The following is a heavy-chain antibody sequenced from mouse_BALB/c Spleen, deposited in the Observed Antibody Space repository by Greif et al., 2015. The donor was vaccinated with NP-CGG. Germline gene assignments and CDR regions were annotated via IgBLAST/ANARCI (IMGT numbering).Heavy chain of an antibody. CDR3: TGGY. J-gene: IGHJ3*02. CDR2: IDPETGGT. V-gene: IGHV1-15*01. Sequence: QVQLKESGAELVRPGASVTLSCKASGYTFTDYEMHWVKQTPVHGLEWIGAIDPETGGTAYNQKFKGKATLTADKSSSTAYIELRSLTSEDSAVYYCTGGYWGQGTLVTVSA. CDR1: GYTFTDYE.